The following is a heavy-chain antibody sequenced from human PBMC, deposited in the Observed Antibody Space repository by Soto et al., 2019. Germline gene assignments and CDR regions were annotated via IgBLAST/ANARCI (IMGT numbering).Heavy chain of an antibody. CDR3: ARASTLDGSFDY. Sequence: PGGSLRLSCAASGFTFSSYSMNWVRQAPGKGLEWVSYISSSSSTIYYADSVKGRFTISRDNAKNSLYLQMNSLRAEDTAVYYWARASTLDGSFDYWGKETLVTVPS. J-gene: IGHJ4*02. V-gene: IGHV3-48*01. CDR2: ISSSSSTI. CDR1: GFTFSSYS. D-gene: IGHD3-10*01.